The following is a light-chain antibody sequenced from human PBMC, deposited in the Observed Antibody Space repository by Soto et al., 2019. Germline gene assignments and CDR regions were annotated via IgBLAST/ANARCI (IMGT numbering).Light chain of an antibody. CDR3: VSYTTSASHV. Sequence: QSVLTQPASVSGSPGQSITISCTGTSSDVGGFICVSWYQQHAGRASKLMIYDVSNRPSGVSNRFSGSKPRNTASLPISGPQADDDADYYCVSYTTSASHVFGTGTKVTVL. CDR1: SSDVGGFIC. J-gene: IGLJ1*01. CDR2: DVS. V-gene: IGLV2-14*01.